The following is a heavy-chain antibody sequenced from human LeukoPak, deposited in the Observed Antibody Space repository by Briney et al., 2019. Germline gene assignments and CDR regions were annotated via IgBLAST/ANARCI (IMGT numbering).Heavy chain of an antibody. CDR3: ARGNTMVREVIITDTYYFDY. V-gene: IGHV4-39*07. CDR2: IYYSGST. J-gene: IGHJ4*02. D-gene: IGHD3-10*01. CDR1: GGSISSSDYY. Sequence: PSETLSLTCTVSGGSISSSDYYWDWIRQPPGKGLESIGSIYYSGSTYYNPSLKSRVTMSVYTSKNQFSLKLSSVTAADTAVYYCARGNTMVREVIITDTYYFDYWGQGTLVTVSS.